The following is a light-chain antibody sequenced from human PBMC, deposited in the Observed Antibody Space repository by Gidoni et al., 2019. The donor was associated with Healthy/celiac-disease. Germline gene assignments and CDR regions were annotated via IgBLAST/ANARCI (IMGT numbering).Light chain of an antibody. Sequence: SYELTQPPSVSVCPGQTDNITCSGDKLGDKYACWYQQKPGQSPVLVIYQDSQRPSGIPERFSGSNSGNTATLTISGTQAMDEADYYCQAWDSSTLVVGGGTKLTVL. J-gene: IGLJ2*01. V-gene: IGLV3-1*01. CDR1: KLGDKY. CDR2: QDS. CDR3: QAWDSSTLV.